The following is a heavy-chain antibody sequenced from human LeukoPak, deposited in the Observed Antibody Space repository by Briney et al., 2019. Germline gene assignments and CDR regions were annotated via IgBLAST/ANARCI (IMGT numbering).Heavy chain of an antibody. CDR3: ARDGGITGTTGFYYYYMDV. Sequence: PSETLSLTCAVYGGSFSGYYWSWIRQPPGKGLEWIGEINHSGSTNYNPSLKSRVTISVDTSKNQFSLKLSSVTAADTAVYYCARDGGITGTTGFYYYYMDVWGKGTTVTVSS. J-gene: IGHJ6*03. V-gene: IGHV4-34*01. CDR2: INHSGST. CDR1: GGSFSGYY. D-gene: IGHD1-7*01.